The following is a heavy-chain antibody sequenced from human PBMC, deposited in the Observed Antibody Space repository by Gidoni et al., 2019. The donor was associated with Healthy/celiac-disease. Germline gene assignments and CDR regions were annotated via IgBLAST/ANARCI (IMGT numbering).Heavy chain of an antibody. D-gene: IGHD3-3*01. CDR3: ARGAHLDYAFWSGYYDY. CDR2: ISSNGAST. CDR1: GFTFRSCA. Sequence: EVQLVESGGGLVQPGGYLRRACAASGFTFRSCAMHWVRQAPGKGLGYVSAISSNGASTYYANSVKCRFTISRDNSKNTLYLQMGSLRAEDMAVYYCARGAHLDYAFWSGYYDYWGQGTLVTVSS. J-gene: IGHJ4*02. V-gene: IGHV3-64*01.